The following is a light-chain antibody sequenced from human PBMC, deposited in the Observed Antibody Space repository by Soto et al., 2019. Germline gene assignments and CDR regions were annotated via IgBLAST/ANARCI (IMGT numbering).Light chain of an antibody. V-gene: IGKV3-15*01. CDR1: QGVSNN. CDR3: QQYYNWPLT. J-gene: IGKJ1*01. CDR2: GAS. Sequence: EMVMTQSPATLSVSPGDSATLSCRASQGVSNNLAWYHQKPGQAPRVLIYGASIRATGVPARFSGSGSGTEFTLTISSLQSEDFALFYCQQYYNWPLTFGQGTKVDIK.